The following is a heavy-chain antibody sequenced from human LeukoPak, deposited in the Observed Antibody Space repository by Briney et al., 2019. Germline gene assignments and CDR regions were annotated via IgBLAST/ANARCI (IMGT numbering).Heavy chain of an antibody. CDR2: MYYSGST. CDR3: ARWRGDAGTGGADN. D-gene: IGHD6-13*01. V-gene: IGHV4-39*07. Sequence: KPSETLSLTCHVSGGSIHNSDYYWAWIRQPPGKRLEWIGSMYYSGSTYYNPSLKSRVSISGDTSKNQFSLKWTSVTAADTAMYYCARWRGDAGTGGADNWGQGTLVTVSS. J-gene: IGHJ4*02. CDR1: GGSIHNSDYY.